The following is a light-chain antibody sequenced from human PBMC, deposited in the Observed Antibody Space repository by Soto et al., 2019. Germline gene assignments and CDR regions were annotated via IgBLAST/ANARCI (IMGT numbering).Light chain of an antibody. J-gene: IGKJ1*01. CDR3: QQYNSYSPETWT. V-gene: IGKV1-5*01. CDR1: QSISSW. Sequence: DIQMTQSPSTLSASVGDRVTITCRASQSISSWLAWYQQKPGKAPKLLIYDASSLESGVPSRFSGSGSGTKFTLTISSLQPDDFATYYCQQYNSYSPETWTFGQGTKVDIK. CDR2: DAS.